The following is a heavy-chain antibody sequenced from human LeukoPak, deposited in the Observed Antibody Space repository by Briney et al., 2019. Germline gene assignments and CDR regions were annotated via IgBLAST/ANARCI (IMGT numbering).Heavy chain of an antibody. J-gene: IGHJ4*02. D-gene: IGHD1-26*01. CDR1: GYSLTDLS. CDR2: INPNSGGT. CDR3: VRGGARF. V-gene: IGHV1-2*02. Sequence: ASVKVSCKVSGYSLTDLSLHWVRQAPGQGLEWMGWINPNSGGTNYAQKFQGRVTMTRDTSISTAYMELSRLRSDDTAVYYCVRGGARFWGQGTLVTVSS.